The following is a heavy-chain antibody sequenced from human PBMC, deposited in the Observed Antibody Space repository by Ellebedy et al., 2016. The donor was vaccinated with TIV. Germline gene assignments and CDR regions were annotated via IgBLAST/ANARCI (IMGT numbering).Heavy chain of an antibody. J-gene: IGHJ4*02. CDR1: GGTFSSYA. CDR3: ARESGDGYNLVFDY. V-gene: IGHV1-69*10. Sequence: ASVKVSCKASGGTFSSYAISWVRQAPGQGLEWMGGIIPILDIANYAQKFQGRVTITADKSTSTVYMELSSLRSEDTTVYYCARESGDGYNLVFDYWGQGTLVTVSS. D-gene: IGHD5-24*01. CDR2: IIPILDIA.